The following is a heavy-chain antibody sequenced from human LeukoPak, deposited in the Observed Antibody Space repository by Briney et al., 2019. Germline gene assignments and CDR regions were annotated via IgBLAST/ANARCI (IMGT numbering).Heavy chain of an antibody. V-gene: IGHV4-34*01. D-gene: IGHD3-10*01. CDR1: GGSFSGYY. CDR2: INHSGST. J-gene: IGHJ4*02. Sequence: SETLSLTCAAYGGSFSGYYWSWIRQPPGKGLEWIGEINHSGSTNYNPSLKSRVTISVDTSKNQFSLKLSSVTAADTAVYYCAGDVLLWFGEPQGTYDYWGQGTLVTVSS. CDR3: AGDVLLWFGEPQGTYDY.